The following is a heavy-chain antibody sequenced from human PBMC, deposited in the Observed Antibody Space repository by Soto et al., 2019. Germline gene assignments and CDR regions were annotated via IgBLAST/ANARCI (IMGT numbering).Heavy chain of an antibody. Sequence: SVKVSCKASGGTFSSCAISWVRQAPGQGLEWMGGIIPIFGTANYAQKFQGRVTITADESTSTAYMELGSLRSEDTAVYYCAICTYYYDSSGYSYYYYGMDVWGQGTTVTV. J-gene: IGHJ6*02. D-gene: IGHD3-22*01. CDR3: AICTYYYDSSGYSYYYYGMDV. V-gene: IGHV1-69*13. CDR1: GGTFSSCA. CDR2: IIPIFGTA.